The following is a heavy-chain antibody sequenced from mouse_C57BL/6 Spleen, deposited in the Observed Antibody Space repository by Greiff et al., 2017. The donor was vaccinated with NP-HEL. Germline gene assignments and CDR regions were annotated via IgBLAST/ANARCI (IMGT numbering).Heavy chain of an antibody. CDR2: ISNLAYSI. CDR3: ARQTTVAYYFDY. Sequence: EVMLVESGGGLVQPGGSLKLSCAASGFTFSDYGMAWVRQDPRKGPEWVAFISNLAYSIYYADTVTGRFTISRENAKNTLYLEMSSLRSEDTAMYYCARQTTVAYYFDYWGQGTTLTVSS. CDR1: GFTFSDYG. V-gene: IGHV5-15*04. D-gene: IGHD1-1*01. J-gene: IGHJ2*01.